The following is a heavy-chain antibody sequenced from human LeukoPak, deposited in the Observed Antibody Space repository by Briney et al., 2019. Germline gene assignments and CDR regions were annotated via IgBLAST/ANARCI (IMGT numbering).Heavy chain of an antibody. Sequence: PGGSLILSCSVSGFTFSTYVMHWVRQAPGKGLEYVSAISSNGDNTYYADSVKGRFTISRDNSKYTLYLQMSSLRADDTAVYYCVRGTGYWGQGTLVTVSS. CDR1: GFTFSTYV. CDR3: VRGTGY. J-gene: IGHJ4*02. CDR2: ISSNGDNT. V-gene: IGHV3-64D*06.